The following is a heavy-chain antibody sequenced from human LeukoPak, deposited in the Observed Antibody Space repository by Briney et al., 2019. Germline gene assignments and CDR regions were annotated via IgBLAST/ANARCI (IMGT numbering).Heavy chain of an antibody. CDR2: ISAYNGNT. V-gene: IGHV1-18*01. D-gene: IGHD4-23*01. Sequence: ASVKVSCKASGYTFTSYGISWVRQAPGQGLEWMGWISAYNGNTNYAQKLQGRVTMTTDTSTSTAYMELRSLRSDDTAVYYCARDSGDYGGKKGNWFDPWGQGTLVTVSS. CDR3: ARDSGDYGGKKGNWFDP. J-gene: IGHJ5*02. CDR1: GYTFTSYG.